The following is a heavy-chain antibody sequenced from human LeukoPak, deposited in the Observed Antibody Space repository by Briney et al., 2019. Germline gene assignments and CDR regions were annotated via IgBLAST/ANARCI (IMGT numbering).Heavy chain of an antibody. CDR3: ARIDPAVTDY. D-gene: IGHD2-15*01. V-gene: IGHV1-8*01. J-gene: IGHJ4*02. Sequence: ASVKVSCKASGYTFTNYHINWVRQATGQGLEWMGWMNPNGGHTAFAQKFQGRVTMTRNTSVNTAYMELSGLTYEDTAVYYCARIDPAVTDYWGQGTMVTVSS. CDR1: GYTFTNYH. CDR2: MNPNGGHT.